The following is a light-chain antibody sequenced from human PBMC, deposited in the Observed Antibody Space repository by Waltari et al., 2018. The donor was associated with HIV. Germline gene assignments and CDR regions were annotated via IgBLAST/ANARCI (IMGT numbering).Light chain of an antibody. CDR2: DDS. Sequence: SYVLTQPPSVSVAPGQTARITCGGNNIRSTSVHWYQQRPGQAPVLVVYDDSDRPSGIPERFSGSNSGNTATLTISRVEAGDEADYYCQVWDSSSDHYVFGTVTKVTVL. J-gene: IGLJ1*01. CDR3: QVWDSSSDHYV. CDR1: NIRSTS. V-gene: IGLV3-21*02.